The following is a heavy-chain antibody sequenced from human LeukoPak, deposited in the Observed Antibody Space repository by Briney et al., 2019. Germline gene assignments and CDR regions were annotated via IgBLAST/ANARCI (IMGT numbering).Heavy chain of an antibody. CDR1: GGSFSGYY. Sequence: SETLSLTCAVYGGSFSGYYWSWIRQPPGKGLEWIGEINHSGSTNCNPSLKSRVTISVDTSKNQFSLKLSSVTAADTAVYYCARDSLRYYDFWCGSSTMPWFDPWGQGTLVTVSS. D-gene: IGHD3-3*01. J-gene: IGHJ5*02. CDR3: ARDSLRYYDFWCGSSTMPWFDP. CDR2: INHSGST. V-gene: IGHV4-34*01.